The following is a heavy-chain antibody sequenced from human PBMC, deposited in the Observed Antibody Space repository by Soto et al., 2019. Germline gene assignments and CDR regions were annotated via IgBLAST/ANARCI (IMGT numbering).Heavy chain of an antibody. CDR2: IRSKAYGGTT. Sequence: GGSLRLSCTASGFTFGDYAMSWVRQAPGKGLEWVGFIRSKAYGGTTEYAASVKGRFTISRDDSKSIAYLQMNSLKTEDTAVYYCTRPKRGYSYVYYFDYWGQGTLVTVSS. J-gene: IGHJ4*02. CDR3: TRPKRGYSYVYYFDY. CDR1: GFTFGDYA. V-gene: IGHV3-49*04. D-gene: IGHD5-18*01.